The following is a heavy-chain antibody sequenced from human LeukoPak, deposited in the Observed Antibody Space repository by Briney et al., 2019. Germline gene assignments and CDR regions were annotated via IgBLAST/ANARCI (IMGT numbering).Heavy chain of an antibody. J-gene: IGHJ3*01. CDR1: GFTFSGYW. D-gene: IGHD3-10*01. V-gene: IGHV3-7*01. Sequence: HTGGSLRLXCAASGFTFSGYWMTWDRQAPGKGLEWVANIKGDESKKYYVDSVKGRFTISRDNAKNSLYLQMNSLRAEDTAVYYCARDSNPRGGYDAFDFWGQGTLVTVS. CDR3: ARDSNPRGGYDAFDF. CDR2: IKGDESKK.